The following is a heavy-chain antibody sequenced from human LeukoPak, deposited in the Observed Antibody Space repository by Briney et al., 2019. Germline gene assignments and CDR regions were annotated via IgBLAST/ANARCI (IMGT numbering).Heavy chain of an antibody. V-gene: IGHV3-64*01. Sequence: GGSLRLSCAASGITFSSYAMHWVRQAPGKGLEYVSSISSNGGNTYYANSVKGRFTISRDNSKNTLYLQMGSLRAEDMAVYYCARIRGGWYFDYWGRGTLVTVSS. CDR3: ARIRGGWYFDY. J-gene: IGHJ4*02. CDR1: GITFSSYA. D-gene: IGHD6-19*01. CDR2: ISSNGGNT.